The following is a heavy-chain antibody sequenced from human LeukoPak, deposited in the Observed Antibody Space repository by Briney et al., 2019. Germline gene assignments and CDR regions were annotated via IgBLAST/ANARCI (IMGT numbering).Heavy chain of an antibody. CDR3: ASLMDGSGAFYI. CDR2: IYHSAST. V-gene: IGHV4-4*02. CDR1: GASISSSNW. J-gene: IGHJ3*02. D-gene: IGHD3-3*01. Sequence: SGTLSLTYAVSGASISSSNWWTWVRQPPGRGLEWIGQIYHSASTNYSPSLKSRVTMSVDGSKNQFSLKLTSVTAADTAVYYCASLMDGSGAFYIWGQGTLVTVSS.